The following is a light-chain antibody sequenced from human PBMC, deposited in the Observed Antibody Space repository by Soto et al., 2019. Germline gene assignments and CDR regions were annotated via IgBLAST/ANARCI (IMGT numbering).Light chain of an antibody. J-gene: IGKJ2*03. CDR1: QSVSSNY. V-gene: IGKV3-20*01. CDR2: GAS. Sequence: EIVLTQSPGTLPLSPGERVTLSCRASQSVSSNYLAWYQQKPGQAPRLLIYGASSRATGIPDRFSGSGSGTDFTLTSSRLEPEDFAVYYCQQYGNSPRYSFGQGTKLEIK. CDR3: QQYGNSPRYS.